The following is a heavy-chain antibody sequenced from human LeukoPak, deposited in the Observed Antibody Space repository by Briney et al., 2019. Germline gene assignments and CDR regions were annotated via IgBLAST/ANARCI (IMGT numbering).Heavy chain of an antibody. J-gene: IGHJ5*02. CDR1: GDSISSYY. D-gene: IGHD6-13*01. CDR3: ARDSPGIAAAGLRNWFDP. Sequence: SETLSLTCTVSGDSISSYYWSWIRQPAGKGLEWIGRIYTSGSTNYNPSLKSRVTMSVDTSKNQFSLKLSSVTAADTAVYYCARDSPGIAAAGLRNWFDPWGQGTLVTVSS. V-gene: IGHV4-4*07. CDR2: IYTSGST.